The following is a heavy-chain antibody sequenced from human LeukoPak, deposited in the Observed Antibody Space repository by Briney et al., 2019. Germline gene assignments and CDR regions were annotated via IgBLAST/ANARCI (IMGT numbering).Heavy chain of an antibody. Sequence: PGGSLRLSCAASGLTFRRYGMHWVRQAPGRGLEWVAVIWNDGSTQYYADSVKGRFTISRDNSKNTLHLQMNSLRADDTAVYYCARETRESSGWYFGPNWFDPWGQGTLVTVSS. J-gene: IGHJ5*02. CDR2: IWNDGSTQ. CDR3: ARETRESSGWYFGPNWFDP. CDR1: GLTFRRYG. V-gene: IGHV3-33*01. D-gene: IGHD6-19*01.